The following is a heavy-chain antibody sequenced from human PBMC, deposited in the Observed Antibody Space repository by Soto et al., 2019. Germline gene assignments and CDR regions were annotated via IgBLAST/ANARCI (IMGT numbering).Heavy chain of an antibody. CDR2: IYYSGST. CDR1: VGSISSGDYY. J-gene: IGHJ5*02. CDR3: VREGGDNWFEP. Sequence: SETLSLTCTFSVGSISSGDYYCSWIRQPPGKGLEWIGYIYYSGSTFYNPSLKNRVTISLDTSKIQFSLKLSSVTAADTAVYYCVREGGDNWFEPLGQGTLVIVSS. V-gene: IGHV4-30-4*01. D-gene: IGHD1-26*01.